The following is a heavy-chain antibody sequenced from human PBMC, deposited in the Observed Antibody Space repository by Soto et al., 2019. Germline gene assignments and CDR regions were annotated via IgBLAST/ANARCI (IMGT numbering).Heavy chain of an antibody. D-gene: IGHD6-13*01. Sequence: GGSLRLSCAASGFTFSSYAMSWVRQAPGKGLEWVSAISGSGGSTYYADSVKGRFTISRDNSKNTLYLQMNSLRAEDTAVYYCAKDVLYPYSSRQLDYWGQGTLVTVSS. J-gene: IGHJ4*02. CDR3: AKDVLYPYSSRQLDY. CDR2: ISGSGGST. CDR1: GFTFSSYA. V-gene: IGHV3-23*01.